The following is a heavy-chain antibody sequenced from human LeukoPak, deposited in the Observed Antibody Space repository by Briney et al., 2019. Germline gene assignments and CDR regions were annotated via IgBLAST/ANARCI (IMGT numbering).Heavy chain of an antibody. D-gene: IGHD4-17*01. CDR2: INHSGST. J-gene: IGHJ4*02. CDR1: GGSFSGYY. CDR3: ARGRPWLTTVTTPGSFDY. Sequence: SETLSLTCAVYGGSFSGYYWSWIRQPPGKGLEWIGEINHSGSTNYNPSLKSRVTISVDTSKNQFSLKLSSVTAADTAVYYCARGRPWLTTVTTPGSFDYWGQGTLVTVSS. V-gene: IGHV4-34*01.